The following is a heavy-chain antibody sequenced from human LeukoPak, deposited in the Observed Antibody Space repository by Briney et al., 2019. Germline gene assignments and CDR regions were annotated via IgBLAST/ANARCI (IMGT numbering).Heavy chain of an antibody. Sequence: GASVKVSFKASGGTFSSYAISWVRQAPVQGLEWMGGIIPIFGAANSAQKFQGRVTITADESTSTAYMELSSLRSEDTAVYYCASKTGGYCSSTSCSNVEWVARGYYYYMDVWGKGTTVTVSS. J-gene: IGHJ6*03. CDR3: ASKTGGYCSSTSCSNVEWVARGYYYYMDV. V-gene: IGHV1-69*13. CDR1: GGTFSSYA. CDR2: IIPIFGAA. D-gene: IGHD2-2*01.